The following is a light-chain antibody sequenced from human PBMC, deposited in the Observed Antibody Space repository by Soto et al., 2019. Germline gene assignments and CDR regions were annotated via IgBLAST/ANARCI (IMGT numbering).Light chain of an antibody. V-gene: IGLV2-14*01. Sequence: QSALTQPASVSGSPGQSITISCTGTSSDVGGYNYVSWYQQYPGKAPKLMIYEVTNRPSGVSNRFFGSKSGNTASLTIYGLQAEDEADYYCSSYTSTSTQVFGGGTKVTVL. CDR2: EVT. J-gene: IGLJ3*02. CDR3: SSYTSTSTQV. CDR1: SSDVGGYNY.